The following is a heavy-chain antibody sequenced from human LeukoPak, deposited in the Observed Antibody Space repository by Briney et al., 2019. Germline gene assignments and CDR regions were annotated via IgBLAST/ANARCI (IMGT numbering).Heavy chain of an antibody. Sequence: SSETLSHTCTVSGDSIKTYCWTWMGSPPRRGREWLGYIFYTGTTNYNPSLKSRVTISVDLPKNQFSLRLTSLTAADTAVYFCARMNYYGSYYFDFWGQGTLVTVSS. CDR1: GDSIKTYC. CDR3: ARMNYYGSYYFDF. D-gene: IGHD3-10*01. J-gene: IGHJ4*02. CDR2: IFYTGTT. V-gene: IGHV4-59*01.